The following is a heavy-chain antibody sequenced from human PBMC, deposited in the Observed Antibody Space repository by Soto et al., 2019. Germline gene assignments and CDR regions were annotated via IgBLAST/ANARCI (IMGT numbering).Heavy chain of an antibody. V-gene: IGHV4-38-2*01. CDR3: ARYYFDGTGYYYGFFDY. Sequence: PSETLSLTCAVSGFSISRTYYWGWIRQPPGKGLEWLGSISYSGSTIYNPSLKSRVTISIDTSKNNFSLKLTSVTAADTAVYYCARYYFDGTGYYYGFFDYWGQGALVTRLL. CDR1: GFSISRTYY. J-gene: IGHJ4*02. D-gene: IGHD3-22*01. CDR2: ISYSGST.